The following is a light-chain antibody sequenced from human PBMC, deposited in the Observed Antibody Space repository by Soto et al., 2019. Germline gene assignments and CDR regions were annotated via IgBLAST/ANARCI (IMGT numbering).Light chain of an antibody. CDR3: HQYDNSPLT. CDR1: QSVSSSY. V-gene: IGKV3-20*01. Sequence: EIVLTQSPSTLSLSLGERATLTCRASQSVSSSYLAWYQHKPGEAPRLLIYGASSVAAGIPDRFSGSGSGTDFTLTISSLQPDDFAMYYCHQYDNSPLTFGGGTKLEIK. CDR2: GAS. J-gene: IGKJ4*01.